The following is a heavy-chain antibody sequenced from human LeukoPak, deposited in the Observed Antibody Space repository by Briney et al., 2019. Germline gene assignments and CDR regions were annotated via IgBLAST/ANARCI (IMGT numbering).Heavy chain of an antibody. CDR1: GYTFTGYY. Sequence: GASVKVSCKASGYTFTGYYIHWVRQAPGQGLEWMGWINPNSGGTNYAQKFQGRVTMTRDTSISTAYMELSRLTSDDTAVYYCARAKSGSGSYNAFDIWGQGTMVTVSS. V-gene: IGHV1-2*02. CDR2: INPNSGGT. J-gene: IGHJ3*02. D-gene: IGHD3-10*01. CDR3: ARAKSGSGSYNAFDI.